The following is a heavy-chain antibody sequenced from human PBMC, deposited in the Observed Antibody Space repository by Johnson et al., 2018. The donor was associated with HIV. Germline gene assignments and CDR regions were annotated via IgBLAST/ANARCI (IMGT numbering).Heavy chain of an antibody. V-gene: IGHV3-30*18. J-gene: IGHJ3*02. CDR3: AKEASGWYHAGDAFDI. D-gene: IGHD6-19*01. Sequence: QVQLVESGGGVVQPGRSLRLSCAASGFTFSSYGMHWVRQAPGKGLEWVAVISYDGSNQYYADSVKGRFTISRDNSKNTLYLQTNSLRAEDTAVYYCAKEASGWYHAGDAFDIWGQGTMVTVSS. CDR2: ISYDGSNQ. CDR1: GFTFSSYG.